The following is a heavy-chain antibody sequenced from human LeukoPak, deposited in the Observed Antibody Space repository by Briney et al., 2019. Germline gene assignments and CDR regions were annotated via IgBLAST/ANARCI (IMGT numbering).Heavy chain of an antibody. D-gene: IGHD5-12*01. J-gene: IGHJ3*02. Sequence: SVKVSCKASGGTFSSYAISWVRQAPGQGLEWMGGIIPIFGTANYAQKFQGRVTITTDESTSTAYMELSSLRSEDTAVYYCARGGLLGYSGYGGGAFDIWGQGTMVTVSS. V-gene: IGHV1-69*05. CDR2: IIPIFGTA. CDR1: GGTFSSYA. CDR3: ARGGLLGYSGYGGGAFDI.